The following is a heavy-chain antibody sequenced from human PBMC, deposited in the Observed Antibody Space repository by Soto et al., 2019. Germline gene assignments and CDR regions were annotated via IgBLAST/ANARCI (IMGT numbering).Heavy chain of an antibody. V-gene: IGHV1-46*01. CDR1: GDTFTDYY. CDR2: VNPSGGHT. Sequence: QVQLMQSGAGVKKPGASVKVSCKASGDTFTDYYIHWVRQAPGQGLEWMGTVNPSGGHTTYAQHFLGRVTLTRDPSTSTLYMELTSLTSDDTAIYYCARGGHVVVVTAALDYWGQGTLVTVSS. D-gene: IGHD2-21*02. CDR3: ARGGHVVVVTAALDY. J-gene: IGHJ4*02.